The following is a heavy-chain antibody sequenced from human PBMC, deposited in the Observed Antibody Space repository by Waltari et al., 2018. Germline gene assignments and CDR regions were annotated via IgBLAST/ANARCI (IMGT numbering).Heavy chain of an antibody. V-gene: IGHV4-39*01. CDR1: GGSISSESYY. Sequence: QLQLQESGPGLVKPSETLSLTCTVSGGSISSESYYWGWIRQPPGKGLEWIGIISYSRSTYYNPYLKSRVTISVDTSKNQFSLKLSSVTAADTAVYYCARLSYHIVTGYGWFDPWGLGTLVTVSS. J-gene: IGHJ5*02. CDR2: ISYSRST. CDR3: ARLSYHIVTGYGWFDP. D-gene: IGHD3-9*01.